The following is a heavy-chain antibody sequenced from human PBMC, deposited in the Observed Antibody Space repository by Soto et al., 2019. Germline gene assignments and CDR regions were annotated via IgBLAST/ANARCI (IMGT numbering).Heavy chain of an antibody. D-gene: IGHD2-15*01. CDR2: ISYDGSNK. CDR3: AGDPGDCSGGRCYGY. CDR1: GFTFSSYG. J-gene: IGHJ4*02. V-gene: IGHV3-30*03. Sequence: QVQLVESGGGVVQPGRSLRLSCAASGFTFSSYGMHWVRQAPGKGLEWVAVISYDGSNKYYADSVKGRFTISRDNSKNTLYLQMNSLRAEDTAVYYCAGDPGDCSGGRCYGYWGQGTLVTVSS.